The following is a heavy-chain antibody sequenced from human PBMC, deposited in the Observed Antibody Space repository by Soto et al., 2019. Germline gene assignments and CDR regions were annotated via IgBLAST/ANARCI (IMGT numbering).Heavy chain of an antibody. V-gene: IGHV3-74*01. D-gene: IGHD6-19*01. Sequence: EVQLVESGGGVVQPGGSLRLSCAASGFTFSDHWMHWVRQVPGKGLVWVARINSDGSTTNYADSVKGRFTISRANARNTLYLQMDSLRAGDTALYYCARDYSRGPDYWGQGTLVTVSS. CDR3: ARDYSRGPDY. CDR2: INSDGSTT. J-gene: IGHJ4*02. CDR1: GFTFSDHW.